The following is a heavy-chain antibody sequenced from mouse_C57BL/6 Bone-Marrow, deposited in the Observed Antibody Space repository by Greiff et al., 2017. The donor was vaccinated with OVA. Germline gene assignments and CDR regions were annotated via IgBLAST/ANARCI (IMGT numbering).Heavy chain of an antibody. J-gene: IGHJ1*03. CDR3: ARSTTVVARGGDWYFDV. CDR1: EYEFPSHD. CDR2: INSDGGST. V-gene: IGHV5-2*01. Sequence: EVQVVESGGGLVQPGESLKLSCESNEYEFPSHDMSWVRKTPEKRLELVAAINSDGGSTYYPDTMERRFIISRDNTKKTLYLQMSSLRSEDTALYYCARSTTVVARGGDWYFDVWGTGTTVTVSS. D-gene: IGHD1-1*01.